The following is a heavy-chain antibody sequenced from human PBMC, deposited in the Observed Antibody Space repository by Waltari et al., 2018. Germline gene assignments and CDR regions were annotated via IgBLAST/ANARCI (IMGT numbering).Heavy chain of an antibody. J-gene: IGHJ4*02. D-gene: IGHD1-1*01. CDR2: RIYSGGST. V-gene: IGHV3-23*03. CDR3: AKGGDTGTYGFFDF. Sequence: EVQLLESGGGLAQPGGSLRLSCDASGFTFSSNDLTWVRQAPGKGLEWVSRIYSGGSTNYADSVKGRFTVSRDNSKNTLYLQMSNLGGEDTAVYYCAKGGDTGTYGFFDFWGQGTLVSVSS. CDR1: GFTFSSND.